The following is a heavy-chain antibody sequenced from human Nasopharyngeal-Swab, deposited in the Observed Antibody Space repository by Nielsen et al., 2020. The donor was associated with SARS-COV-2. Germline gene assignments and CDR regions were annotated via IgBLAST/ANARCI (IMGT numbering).Heavy chain of an antibody. CDR2: IKQDGSEK. Sequence: VRQMPGKGLEWVANIKQDGSEKYYVDSAKGRFTISRDNAKNSLYLQMNSLRAEDTAVYYCARDADSGSYAPVGMDVWGQGTTVTVSS. J-gene: IGHJ6*02. CDR3: ARDADSGSYAPVGMDV. D-gene: IGHD1-26*01. V-gene: IGHV3-7*01.